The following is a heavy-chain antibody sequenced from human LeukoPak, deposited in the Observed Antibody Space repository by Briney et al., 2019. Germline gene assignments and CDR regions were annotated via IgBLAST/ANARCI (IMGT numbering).Heavy chain of an antibody. CDR3: ARDSYYYGSGSGTDAFDI. V-gene: IGHV4-4*07. CDR2: IYTSGST. D-gene: IGHD3-10*01. J-gene: IGHJ3*02. CDR1: GGSISSYY. Sequence: PSETLSLTCTVSGGSISSYYWSWIRQPAGKGLEWIGRIYTSGSTNYNPSLKSRVTMSVDTSKNQFSLKLSSVTAADTAVYYCARDSYYYGSGSGTDAFDIWGQGTMVTVSS.